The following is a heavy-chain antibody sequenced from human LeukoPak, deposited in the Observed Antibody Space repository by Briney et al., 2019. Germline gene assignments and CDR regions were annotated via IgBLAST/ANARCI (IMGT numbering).Heavy chain of an antibody. J-gene: IGHJ4*02. Sequence: SVKVSCKASGGTFSSYAISWVRQAPGQGLEWMGGIIPIFGTANYAQKFQGRVTITADESTSTAYMELSSLRSEDTAVYYCARGKYSYGCFDYWGQGVLVTVSS. CDR1: GGTFSSYA. CDR2: IIPIFGTA. D-gene: IGHD5-18*01. CDR3: ARGKYSYGCFDY. V-gene: IGHV1-69*13.